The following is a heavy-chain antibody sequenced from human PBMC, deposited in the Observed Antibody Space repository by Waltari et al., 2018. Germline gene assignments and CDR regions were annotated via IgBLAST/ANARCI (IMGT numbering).Heavy chain of an antibody. CDR2: ISYDGSNK. J-gene: IGHJ3*02. CDR3: AREGTSDAFDI. V-gene: IGHV3-30-3*01. CDR1: GFPFSSYA. Sequence: QVQLVESGGGVVQPGRSLRLSCAASGFPFSSYAMHWVRLAPGKGLEWVAVISYDGSNKYYADSVKGRFTISRDNSKNTLYLQMNSLRAEDTAVYYCAREGTSDAFDIWGQGTMVTVSS.